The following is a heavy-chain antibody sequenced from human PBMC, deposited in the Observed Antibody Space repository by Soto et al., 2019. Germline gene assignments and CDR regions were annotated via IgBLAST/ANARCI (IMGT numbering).Heavy chain of an antibody. CDR3: AVNPFDY. J-gene: IGHJ4*02. Sequence: QVQLVESGGGVVQPGRPLRLSCAASGYTFSSYGMHWVRQAPGKGLEWVAVISDDGSNKYYADSVKGRFTISRDNSKNTLYLQMNSLRAEDTAVYYCAVNPFDYWGQGTLVTVSS. CDR1: GYTFSSYG. CDR2: ISDDGSNK. V-gene: IGHV3-30*03.